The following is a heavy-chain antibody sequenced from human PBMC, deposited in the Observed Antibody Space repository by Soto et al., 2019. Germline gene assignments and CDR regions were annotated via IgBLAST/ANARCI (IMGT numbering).Heavy chain of an antibody. CDR3: ARDRCISTSCYYYYGMDV. V-gene: IGHV3-33*01. D-gene: IGHD2-2*01. CDR2: IWYDGSNK. Sequence: QVQLVESGGGVVQPGRSLRLSCAASGFTFSSYGMHWVRQATGKGLEWVAVIWYDGSNKYYADSVKGRFTISRDNSKNTLYLQMNSLRAEDTAVYYCARDRCISTSCYYYYGMDVWGQGTTVTVSS. CDR1: GFTFSSYG. J-gene: IGHJ6*02.